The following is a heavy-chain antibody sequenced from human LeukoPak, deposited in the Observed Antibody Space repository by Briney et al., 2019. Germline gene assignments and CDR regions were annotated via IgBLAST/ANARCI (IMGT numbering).Heavy chain of an antibody. Sequence: GGSLRLSCSASGFTFSGYSMGWVRQAPGKGLQWVSSISGSGNITYYIDSVEGRFTISRDNSKNTMYLQMNSLRAEDTAVYYCARGRGGDYVPSRFDYWGQGTLVTVSS. J-gene: IGHJ4*02. CDR1: GFTFSGYS. V-gene: IGHV3-23*01. CDR3: ARGRGGDYVPSRFDY. CDR2: ISGSGNIT. D-gene: IGHD4-17*01.